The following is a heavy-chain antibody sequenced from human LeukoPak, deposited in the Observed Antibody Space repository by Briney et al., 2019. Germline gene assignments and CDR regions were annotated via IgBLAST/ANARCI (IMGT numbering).Heavy chain of an antibody. CDR2: ISSSSSTI. CDR1: GFTFSSYS. D-gene: IGHD6-19*01. V-gene: IGHV3-48*01. J-gene: IGHJ4*02. CDR3: ARGVPSSGWYEDDY. Sequence: GGSLRLSCAASGFTFSSYSMNWVRQAPGKGLGWVSSISSSSSTIYYADSVKGRFTISRDNAKNSLYLQMNSLRAEDTAVYYCARGVPSSGWYEDDYWGQGTLVTVSS.